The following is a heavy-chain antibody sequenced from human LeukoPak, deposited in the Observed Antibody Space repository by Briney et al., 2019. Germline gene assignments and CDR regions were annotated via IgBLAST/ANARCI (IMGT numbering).Heavy chain of an antibody. CDR3: ARGGYDSSGYALDY. CDR1: GGSISSSSYY. D-gene: IGHD3-22*01. J-gene: IGHJ4*02. CDR2: IYYSGST. V-gene: IGHV4-39*07. Sequence: PSETLSLTCTVSGGSISSSSYYWGWIRQPPGKGLEWIGSIYYSGSTYYNPSLKSRVTISVDTSKNRFSLKLSSVTAADTAVYYCARGGYDSSGYALDYWGQGTLVTVSS.